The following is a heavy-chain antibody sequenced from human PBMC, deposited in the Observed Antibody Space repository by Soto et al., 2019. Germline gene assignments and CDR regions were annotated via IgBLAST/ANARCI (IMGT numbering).Heavy chain of an antibody. CDR1: GFTFSNYD. CDR3: AKNRNTGVAGTSCWFGP. CDR2: ISVSGDTT. J-gene: IGHJ5*02. D-gene: IGHD6-19*01. V-gene: IGHV3-23*01. Sequence: PGGSLRLSCAASGFTFSNYDMSWVRQAPGKGLEWVSAISVSGDTTYCADSVKGRFTISRDNSKNTLYLQMNTLRAEDTAVYYCAKNRNTGVAGTSCWFGPWGQGTLVTVSS.